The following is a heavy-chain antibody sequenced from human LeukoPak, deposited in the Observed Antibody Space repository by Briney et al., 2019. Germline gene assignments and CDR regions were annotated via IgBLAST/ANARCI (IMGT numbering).Heavy chain of an antibody. D-gene: IGHD3-10*01. CDR2: IYTSGST. J-gene: IGHJ3*02. V-gene: IGHV4-4*07. Sequence: SETLSLTCTVSGGSISSYYWGWIRQPAGKGLEWIGRIYTSGSTNYNPSLKSRVTMSVDTSKNQFSLKLSSVTAADTAVYYCARVAGGYYYGSGSYYEFNDAFDIWGQGTMVTVSS. CDR3: ARVAGGYYYGSGSYYEFNDAFDI. CDR1: GGSISSYY.